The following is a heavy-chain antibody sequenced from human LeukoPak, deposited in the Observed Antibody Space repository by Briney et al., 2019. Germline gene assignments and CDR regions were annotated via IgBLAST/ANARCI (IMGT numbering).Heavy chain of an antibody. D-gene: IGHD3-22*01. V-gene: IGHV1-2*02. Sequence: ASVRVSCKASGYTFTGYYMHWVRHAPGQGLEWMGWINPNSGGTNYAQKFQGRVTMTRDTSISTAYMELSSLRSEDTAVYYCARGRSEITMIVVATAAFDIWGQGTMVTVSS. CDR2: INPNSGGT. CDR3: ARGRSEITMIVVATAAFDI. CDR1: GYTFTGYY. J-gene: IGHJ3*02.